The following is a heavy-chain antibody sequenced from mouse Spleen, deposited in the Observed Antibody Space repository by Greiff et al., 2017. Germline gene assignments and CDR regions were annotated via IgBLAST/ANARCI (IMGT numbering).Heavy chain of an antibody. J-gene: IGHJ3*01. CDR3: AREGGQLGLGFAY. CDR1: GYAFSSSW. D-gene: IGHD3-2*01. CDR2: IYPGDGDT. V-gene: IGHV1-82*01. Sequence: QVQLQQSGPELVKPGASVKISCKASGYAFSSSWMNWVKQRPGKGLEWIGRIYPGDGDTNYNGKFKGKATLTADKSSSTAYMQLSSLTSEDSAVYFCAREGGQLGLGFAYWGQGTLVTVSA.